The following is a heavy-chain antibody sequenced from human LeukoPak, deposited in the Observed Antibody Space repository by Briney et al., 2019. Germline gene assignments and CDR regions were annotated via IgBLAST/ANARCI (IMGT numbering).Heavy chain of an antibody. J-gene: IGHJ5*02. Sequence: ASVKDSCKASGYTFTSYDINWVRQATGQGLEWMGWMSLNSGNTGYAQKFQGRVTMTRNTSISTAYMELSSLRSEDTAVYYCARGRRVRGVGNWFDPWGQGTLVTVSS. CDR2: MSLNSGNT. V-gene: IGHV1-8*01. CDR1: GYTFTSYD. D-gene: IGHD3-10*01. CDR3: ARGRRVRGVGNWFDP.